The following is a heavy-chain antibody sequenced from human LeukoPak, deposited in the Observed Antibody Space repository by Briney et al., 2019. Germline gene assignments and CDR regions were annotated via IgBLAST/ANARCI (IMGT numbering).Heavy chain of an antibody. CDR3: ARESISTAANWFDT. V-gene: IGHV4-4*07. CDR1: GGSINNFY. CDR2: IYASGST. Sequence: PETLSLTCSVSGGSINNFYWNWIRQPAGKGLEWIGRIYASGSTDYKSSLKSRVSMSIDTSKKKFSLKLTSVTAADTALYFCARESISTAANWFDTWGQGTLVTVAP. J-gene: IGHJ5*02. D-gene: IGHD2-2*01.